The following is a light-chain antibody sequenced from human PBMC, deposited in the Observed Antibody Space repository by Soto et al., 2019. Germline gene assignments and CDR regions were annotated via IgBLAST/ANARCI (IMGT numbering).Light chain of an antibody. Sequence: QSALTQPPSASGSPGQSVTISCTGTSSDVGGYNYVSWYQQHPGKARKLMIYEVSKRPSGVPDRFSGSKSGNTASLTVSGLQAEDEADYYCSSYAGSNKVFGGGTKVTVL. CDR3: SSYAGSNKV. CDR1: SSDVGGYNY. CDR2: EVS. J-gene: IGLJ2*01. V-gene: IGLV2-8*01.